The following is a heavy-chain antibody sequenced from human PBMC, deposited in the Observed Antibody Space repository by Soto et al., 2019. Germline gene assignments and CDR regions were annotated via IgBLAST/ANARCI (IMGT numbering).Heavy chain of an antibody. Sequence: GGSLRLSCAASGFTFSSYAMHWVRQAPGKGLEWVAVISYDGSNKYYADSVKGRFTISRDNSKNTLYLQMNSLRAEDTAVYYCARDGWELPVGYYYYYGMDVWGQGTTVTVSS. J-gene: IGHJ6*02. V-gene: IGHV3-30-3*01. CDR1: GFTFSSYA. CDR2: ISYDGSNK. D-gene: IGHD1-26*01. CDR3: ARDGWELPVGYYYYYGMDV.